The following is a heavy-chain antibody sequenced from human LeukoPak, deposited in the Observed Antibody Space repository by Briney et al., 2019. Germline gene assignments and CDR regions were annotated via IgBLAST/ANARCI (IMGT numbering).Heavy chain of an antibody. CDR1: GYTFTGYY. CDR2: INPNSGGT. J-gene: IGHJ4*02. D-gene: IGHD3-10*01. V-gene: IGHV1-2*02. CDR3: ARLSGSGTWDGNELDY. Sequence: GASVKVSCKASGYTFTGYYMHWVRQAPGQGLEWMGWINPNSGGTNYAQKFQGAVTMTRVTSISTAYMELSRLTSDDTAVYYCARLSGSGTWDGNELDYWGQGTLVTVSS.